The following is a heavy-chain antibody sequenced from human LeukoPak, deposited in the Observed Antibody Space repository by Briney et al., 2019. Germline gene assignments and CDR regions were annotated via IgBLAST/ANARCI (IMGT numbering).Heavy chain of an antibody. CDR1: GGSISSSSYY. V-gene: IGHV4-39*07. Sequence: SETLSLTCTVSGGSISSSSYYWGWIRQPPGKGLEWIGSIYYSGSTNYNPSLKSRVTMSVDTSKNQFSLKLSSVTAADTAVYYCVLERRDPPYYYYMDVWGKGTTVTVSS. J-gene: IGHJ6*03. CDR2: IYYSGST. D-gene: IGHD1-1*01. CDR3: VLERRDPPYYYYMDV.